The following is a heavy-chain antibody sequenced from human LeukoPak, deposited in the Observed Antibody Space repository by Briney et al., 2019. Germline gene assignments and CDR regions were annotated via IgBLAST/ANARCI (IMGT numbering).Heavy chain of an antibody. J-gene: IGHJ4*02. V-gene: IGHV3-33*01. Sequence: PGRSLRLSCAASGFTFSNYDMHRVRQAPGKGLEWVAVIWFDGSNKFYADSVKGRSTISRDNSKNTLYLQMNSLRAEDTAVYYCARQRELGIAAAGTRFDYWGQGTLVTVSS. CDR3: ARQRELGIAAAGTRFDY. CDR2: IWFDGSNK. D-gene: IGHD6-13*01. CDR1: GFTFSNYD.